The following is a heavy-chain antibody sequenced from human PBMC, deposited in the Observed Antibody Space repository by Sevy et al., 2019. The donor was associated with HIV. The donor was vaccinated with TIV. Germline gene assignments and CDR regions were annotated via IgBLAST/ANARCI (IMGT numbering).Heavy chain of an antibody. D-gene: IGHD3-3*01. V-gene: IGHV3-23*01. CDR3: AKVGGYDFWSGYYAFDI. J-gene: IGHJ3*02. CDR2: ISGSGGST. Sequence: GGSLRLSCAASGFTFSSYAMSWVRQAPGKGLEWVSAISGSGGSTYYADSVKGRFTISRDNSKNTLYLQMNSLRAEDTAVYYCAKVGGYDFWSGYYAFDIWGQGTMVIVSS. CDR1: GFTFSSYA.